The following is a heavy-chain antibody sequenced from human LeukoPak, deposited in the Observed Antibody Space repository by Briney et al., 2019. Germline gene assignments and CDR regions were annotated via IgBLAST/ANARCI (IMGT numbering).Heavy chain of an antibody. CDR1: GDSVSSNSAA. D-gene: IGHD6-19*01. V-gene: IGHV6-1*01. CDR3: AELGDSST. Sequence: SQTLSLTCAISGDSVSSNSAAWRWIRQSPSRGLEWLGRTYYRSKWFNDYAVSVKSRIIINPDTSKNQFSLQLNSVTPEDTAIYYCAELGDSSTWGQGTLVTVSS. J-gene: IGHJ5*02. CDR2: TYYRSKWFN.